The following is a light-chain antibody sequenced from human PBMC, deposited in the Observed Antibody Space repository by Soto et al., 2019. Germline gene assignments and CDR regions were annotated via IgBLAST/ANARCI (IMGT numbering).Light chain of an antibody. Sequence: DIQMTQSPSSLSASIGDRVTITCRASQSIRSHLNWYQQKPGKAPKLLIYTASTLQSGAPPRFSGSVSGTDFTLTISSLQPEDSATNYCQQSYNSPPLTFGGGTKVEIK. CDR1: QSIRSH. CDR3: QQSYNSPPLT. J-gene: IGKJ4*01. CDR2: TAS. V-gene: IGKV1-39*01.